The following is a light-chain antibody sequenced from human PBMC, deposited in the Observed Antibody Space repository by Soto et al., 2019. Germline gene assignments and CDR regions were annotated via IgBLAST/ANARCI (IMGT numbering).Light chain of an antibody. CDR3: QQYYTTPPWT. V-gene: IGKV4-1*01. Sequence: DIVMTQSPDSLAVSLGERATINCKSSQSVLYSSNNKNYLAWYQQRPGQPPKLLLYWASTRESGVPDRFSGSRSGTDFTLTISSLQAEDVAVYYCQQYYTTPPWTFGQGTKVEIK. CDR2: WAS. CDR1: QSVLYSSNNKNY. J-gene: IGKJ1*01.